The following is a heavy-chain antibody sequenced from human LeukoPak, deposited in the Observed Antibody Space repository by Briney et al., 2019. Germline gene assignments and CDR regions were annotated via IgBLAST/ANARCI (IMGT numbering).Heavy chain of an antibody. J-gene: IGHJ5*02. Sequence: PGGSLRLSCAASGFTFSSYAMSWVRQAPGKGLEYVSAITSYGGSTYYANSVKGRFSISRDNSKNTLYLQMGSLRAEDMAVYYCARDSLPTYYDIFTRNWFDPWGQGTLVTVSS. CDR1: GFTFSSYA. CDR2: ITSYGGST. CDR3: ARDSLPTYYDIFTRNWFDP. D-gene: IGHD3-9*01. V-gene: IGHV3-64*01.